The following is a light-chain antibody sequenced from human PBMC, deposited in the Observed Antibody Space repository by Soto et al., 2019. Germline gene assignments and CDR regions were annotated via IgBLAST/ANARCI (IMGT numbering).Light chain of an antibody. Sequence: QSALTQPASVSGSPGQSIALSCTGTSSDVGGYNYVSWYQQLPGKAPKLLISEVSNRPSGVSHRFSGSKSGNTASLTISGLQAEDGADYYCSSYRTGGPFVFGTGTKLTVL. J-gene: IGLJ1*01. CDR2: EVS. V-gene: IGLV2-14*01. CDR3: SSYRTGGPFV. CDR1: SSDVGGYNY.